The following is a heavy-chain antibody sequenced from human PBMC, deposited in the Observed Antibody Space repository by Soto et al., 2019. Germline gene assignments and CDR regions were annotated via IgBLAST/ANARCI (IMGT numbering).Heavy chain of an antibody. J-gene: IGHJ4*02. CDR3: ARYAVTTKPLFDY. D-gene: IGHD4-17*01. CDR1: GGSISSGSYY. CDR2: IYYSGST. V-gene: IGHV4-61*01. Sequence: SETLSLTCAASGGSISSGSYYWSWIRQPPGKGLEWIGYIYYSGSTNYNPSLKSRVTISVDTSKNQFSLKLSSVTAADTAVYYCARYAVTTKPLFDYWGQGTLVNVSS.